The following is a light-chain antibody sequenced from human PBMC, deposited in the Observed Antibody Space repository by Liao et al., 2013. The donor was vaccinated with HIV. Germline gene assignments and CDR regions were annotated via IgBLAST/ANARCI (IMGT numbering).Light chain of an antibody. CDR2: QNY. CDR3: QVWDSSSDHPGVV. CDR1: KVVNKN. V-gene: IGLV3-1*01. Sequence: SDDLTQPPSVSVSPGQTATITCSGEKVVNKNACWYQVKPGQSPEVVIYQNYQRPSGIPERFSGSKSGNTATLTISEAQTMDEADYYCQVWDSSSDHPGVVFGGGTKLTVL. J-gene: IGLJ2*01.